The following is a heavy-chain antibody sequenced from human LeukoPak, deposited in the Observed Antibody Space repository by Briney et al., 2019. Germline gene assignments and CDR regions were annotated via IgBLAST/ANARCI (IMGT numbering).Heavy chain of an antibody. CDR3: AAMDHFDY. CDR1: GFTFSSSW. CDR2: IKYDGNEI. Sequence: GGSLRLSCAASGFTFSSSWMAWLRQAPGKGLEWVANIKYDGNEIYYVDSVKGRFTISRDNAKNSLHLEMNSLRADDTAVYYCAAMDHFDYWGQGTLVSVSS. D-gene: IGHD5-18*01. V-gene: IGHV3-7*01. J-gene: IGHJ4*02.